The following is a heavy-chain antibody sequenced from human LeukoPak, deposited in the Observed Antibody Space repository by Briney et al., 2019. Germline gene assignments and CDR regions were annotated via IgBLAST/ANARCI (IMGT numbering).Heavy chain of an antibody. CDR1: GYTFTSYG. Sequence: ASVKVSCKASGYTFTSYGISWVRQAPVQGLEWMGWISAYNGNTNYAQKLQGRVTMTTDTSTSTAYMELRSLRSDDTAVYYCARSGWDSTHDAFDIWGQGTMVTVSS. D-gene: IGHD2-2*01. J-gene: IGHJ3*02. CDR3: ARSGWDSTHDAFDI. V-gene: IGHV1-18*01. CDR2: ISAYNGNT.